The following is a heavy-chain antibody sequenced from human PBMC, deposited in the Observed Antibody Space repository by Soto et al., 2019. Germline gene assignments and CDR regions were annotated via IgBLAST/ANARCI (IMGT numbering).Heavy chain of an antibody. CDR3: ANQGFCRCCSCPFRPWYFDH. J-gene: IGHJ2*01. Sequence: GGSLRLSCAASESTFGSYAMSWVRQAPGTGMQWVSGNSGSGDSADYADSVKGRFIISRDISKNTLYLQMKSLRSDDTAVYYCANQGFCRCCSCPFRPWYFDHWGRGTLVTVSS. CDR1: ESTFGSYA. V-gene: IGHV3-23*01. CDR2: NSGSGDSA. D-gene: IGHD2-15*01.